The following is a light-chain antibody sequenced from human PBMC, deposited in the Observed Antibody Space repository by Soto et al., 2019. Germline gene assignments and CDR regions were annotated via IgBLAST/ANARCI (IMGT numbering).Light chain of an antibody. V-gene: IGKV2-28*01. CDR3: LQTLEFPHT. CDR2: LGS. Sequence: DIVMTQSPFSLPVTPGEPASISCRSSQSLLHRNGYNYLDWYLQKPGQSPQLLIYLGSNRASGVTDRFSGSGSGTDFILKISRVETEDVGVYYCLQTLEFPHTFGQGTTVEIK. CDR1: QSLLHRNGYNY. J-gene: IGKJ1*01.